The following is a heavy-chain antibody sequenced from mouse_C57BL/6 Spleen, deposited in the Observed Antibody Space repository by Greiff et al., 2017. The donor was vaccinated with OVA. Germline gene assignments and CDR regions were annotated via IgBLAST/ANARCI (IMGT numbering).Heavy chain of an antibody. CDR1: GFNIKDYY. J-gene: IGHJ2*01. Sequence: VHVKQSGAELVKPGASVKLSCTASGFNIKDYYMHWVKQRTEQGLEWIGRLDPEDGETKYAPKFQGKATITADTSSNTAYLQLSSLTSEDTAVYYCARDGYITTVVSYYFDYWGQGTTLTVSS. CDR2: LDPEDGET. V-gene: IGHV14-2*01. CDR3: ARDGYITTVVSYYFDY. D-gene: IGHD1-1*01.